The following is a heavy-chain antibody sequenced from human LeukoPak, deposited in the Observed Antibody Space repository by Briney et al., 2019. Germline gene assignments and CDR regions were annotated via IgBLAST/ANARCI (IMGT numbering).Heavy chain of an antibody. Sequence: GGSLRLSCAASGFTFSSYGMHWVRQAPGKGLEWVAVISYDGSNKYYADSVKGRFTISRDNSKNTLYLQMNSLRAEDTAVYYCARDDIAARPVYWGQGTLVTVSS. D-gene: IGHD6-6*01. J-gene: IGHJ4*02. CDR3: ARDDIAARPVY. V-gene: IGHV3-30*03. CDR1: GFTFSSYG. CDR2: ISYDGSNK.